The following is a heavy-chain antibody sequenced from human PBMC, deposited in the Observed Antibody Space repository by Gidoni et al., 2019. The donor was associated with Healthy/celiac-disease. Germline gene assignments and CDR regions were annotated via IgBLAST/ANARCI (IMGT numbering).Heavy chain of an antibody. J-gene: IGHJ3*02. CDR2: IYYSGST. D-gene: IGHD3-22*01. CDR1: GGSISSGGYY. CDR3: ARGISGDYYDSSGYRSTNIEFDI. V-gene: IGHV4-31*03. Sequence: VKPSQTLSLTCTVSGGSISSGGYYWSWIRQHPGKGLEWIGYIYYSGSTYYNPSLKSRVTISVDTSKNQFSLKLSSVTAADTAVYYCARGISGDYYDSSGYRSTNIEFDIWGQGTMVTVSS.